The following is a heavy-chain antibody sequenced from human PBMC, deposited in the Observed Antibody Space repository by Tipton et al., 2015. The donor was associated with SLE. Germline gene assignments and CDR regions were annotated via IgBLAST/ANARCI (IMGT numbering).Heavy chain of an antibody. V-gene: IGHV4-39*07. CDR3: ARDQSTYYYDSSGRDASDI. CDR1: GGSISSSSYY. Sequence: TLSLTCTVSGGSISSSSYYWGWIRQPPGKGLEWIGSIYYSGSTYHNPSLKSRVTISVDTSKNQFSLKLSSVTAADTAVYYCARDQSTYYYDSSGRDASDIWGQGTMVTVSS. D-gene: IGHD3-22*01. CDR2: IYYSGST. J-gene: IGHJ3*02.